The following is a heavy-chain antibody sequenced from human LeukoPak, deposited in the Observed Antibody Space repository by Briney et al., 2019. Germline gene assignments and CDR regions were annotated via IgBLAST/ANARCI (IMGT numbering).Heavy chain of an antibody. Sequence: PGGTLRLSCAASGFTFSSYSMNWGRQAPGKGREWGSYISSSSSPIYYADSVKGRFTISRDNAKNSLYLQLNYLRAEDTAVYYCAGWHDSSGYYYALYYYGLDVWGQGTTVTVSS. J-gene: IGHJ6*02. CDR3: AGWHDSSGYYYALYYYGLDV. CDR2: ISSSSSPI. D-gene: IGHD3-22*01. CDR1: GFTFSSYS. V-gene: IGHV3-48*01.